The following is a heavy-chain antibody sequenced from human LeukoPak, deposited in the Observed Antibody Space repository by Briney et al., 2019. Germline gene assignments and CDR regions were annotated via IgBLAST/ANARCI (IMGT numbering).Heavy chain of an antibody. CDR2: FDPEDGET. D-gene: IGHD3-22*01. Sequence: ASVKVSCKVSGYTLTGLSMHWVRQAPGKGLEWMGGFDPEDGETIYAQKFQGRVTMTEDTSTDTAYMELSSLRSEDTAVYYCATAGVGYYYDSSGYSGAFDIWGQGTMVTVSS. V-gene: IGHV1-24*01. J-gene: IGHJ3*02. CDR3: ATAGVGYYYDSSGYSGAFDI. CDR1: GYTLTGLS.